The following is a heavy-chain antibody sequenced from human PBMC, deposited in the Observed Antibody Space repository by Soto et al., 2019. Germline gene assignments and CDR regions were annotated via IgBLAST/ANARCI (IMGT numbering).Heavy chain of an antibody. CDR2: VNPILSMS. J-gene: IGHJ4*02. V-gene: IGHV1-69*02. CDR1: GDTFNFYS. CDR3: ASSYGSGYRAFDY. Sequence: QVQLVQSGAEVKRPGAAMKVSCKASGDTFNFYSINWVRQAPGVGLEWVGRVNPILSMSNYAQRFQGRVTMTADKSTSTAYMELRSLRSEDTAIYYCASSYGSGYRAFDYWGQGALVPV. D-gene: IGHD3-10*01.